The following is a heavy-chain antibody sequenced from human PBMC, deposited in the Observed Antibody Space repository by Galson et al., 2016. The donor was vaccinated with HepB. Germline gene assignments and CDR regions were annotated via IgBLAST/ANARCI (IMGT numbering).Heavy chain of an antibody. Sequence: SVKVSCKASGYILTNHAMHWVRQAPGQRLEWMGWVNDGIGNTRYAQNFQGRVTFTRDTSATTAYMELSSLSSEDTAAYYCAIIGAGDSSGWSNWGQGTLVTVSS. D-gene: IGHD6-19*01. CDR3: AIIGAGDSSGWSN. V-gene: IGHV1-3*01. CDR1: GYILTNHA. J-gene: IGHJ4*02. CDR2: VNDGIGNT.